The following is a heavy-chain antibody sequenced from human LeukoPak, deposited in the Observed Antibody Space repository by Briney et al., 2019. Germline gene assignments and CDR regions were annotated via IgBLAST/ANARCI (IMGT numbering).Heavy chain of an antibody. CDR2: ISSSSSYI. Sequence: PGGSLRLSCAAAGFIFKNYAMSWVRQAPGKGLEWVSSISSSSSYIYYADSVKGRFTISRDNAKNSLYLQMNSLRAEDTAVYYCARDYGGNSAFDYWGQGTLVTVSS. CDR1: GFIFKNYA. V-gene: IGHV3-21*01. J-gene: IGHJ4*02. D-gene: IGHD4-23*01. CDR3: ARDYGGNSAFDY.